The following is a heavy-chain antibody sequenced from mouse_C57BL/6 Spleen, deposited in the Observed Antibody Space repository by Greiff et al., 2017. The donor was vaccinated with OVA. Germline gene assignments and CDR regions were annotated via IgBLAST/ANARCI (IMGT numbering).Heavy chain of an antibody. CDR2: ISYDGSN. J-gene: IGHJ2*01. CDR1: GYSITSGYY. V-gene: IGHV3-6*01. CDR3: ARDDSAHFDY. Sequence: ESGPGLVKPSQSLSLTCSVTGYSITSGYYWNWIRQFPGNKLEWMGYISYDGSNNYNPSLKNRISITRDTSKNQFFLKLNSVTTEDTATYYCARDDSAHFDYWGQGTTLTVSS. D-gene: IGHD3-2*01.